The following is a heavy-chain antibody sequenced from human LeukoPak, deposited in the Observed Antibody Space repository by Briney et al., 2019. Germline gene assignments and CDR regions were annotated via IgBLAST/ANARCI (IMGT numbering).Heavy chain of an antibody. CDR3: AKDRYYGSGSYFRGDIDY. D-gene: IGHD3-10*01. J-gene: IGHJ4*02. Sequence: PGGSLRLSCAASGFTFNNYAMNWVRQAPGKGLEWVSVISGSGTSSYYTDSVKGRFTISRDNSKNTLYLQMNSLRAEDTAVYYCAKDRYYGSGSYFRGDIDYWGQGTLVTVSS. CDR2: ISGSGTSS. CDR1: GFTFNNYA. V-gene: IGHV3-23*01.